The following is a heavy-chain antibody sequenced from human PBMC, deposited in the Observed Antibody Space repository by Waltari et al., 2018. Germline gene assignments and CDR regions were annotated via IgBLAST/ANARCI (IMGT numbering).Heavy chain of an antibody. J-gene: IGHJ4*02. CDR3: ARIWGYYYESTDYLQGYFDS. D-gene: IGHD3-22*01. CDR1: GYRFTSNW. Sequence: EVQLVQSGAEVQKHGESLQISCKASGYRFTSNWIGWVRQMPGKGPGWMGIIFPGDSDTRYSPSFKGHVTISADKSIDTAYVQWSSLRASDTAMYYCARIWGYYYESTDYLQGYFDSWGQGTLVTVSS. V-gene: IGHV5-51*01. CDR2: IFPGDSDT.